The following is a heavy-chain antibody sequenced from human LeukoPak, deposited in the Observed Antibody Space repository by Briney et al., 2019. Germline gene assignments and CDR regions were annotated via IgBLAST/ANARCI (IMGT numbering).Heavy chain of an antibody. J-gene: IGHJ4*02. V-gene: IGHV1-69*05. D-gene: IGHD4-17*01. Sequence: GASVKVSCKASGGTFSSYAISWVRQAPGQGLEWMGGIIPIFGTANYAQKLQGRVTMTTDTSTSTAYMELRSLRSDDTAVYYCARSGDYGEQENDYWGQGTLVTVSS. CDR1: GGTFSSYA. CDR3: ARSGDYGEQENDY. CDR2: IIPIFGTA.